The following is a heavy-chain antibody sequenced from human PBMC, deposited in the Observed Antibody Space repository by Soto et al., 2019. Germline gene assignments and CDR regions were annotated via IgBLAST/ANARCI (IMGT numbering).Heavy chain of an antibody. Sequence: SVKVSCKASGFTFFTSAVQWVRQARGQRLEWIGWIVVGSGNPNYAPKFQERVTITRDMSTNTAYMELSSLRSEDTALYYCAADPYCGGDCYFDYWGQGIMVTSPQ. J-gene: IGHJ4*02. CDR1: GFTFFTSA. CDR2: IVVGSGNP. V-gene: IGHV1-58*01. D-gene: IGHD2-21*02. CDR3: AADPYCGGDCYFDY.